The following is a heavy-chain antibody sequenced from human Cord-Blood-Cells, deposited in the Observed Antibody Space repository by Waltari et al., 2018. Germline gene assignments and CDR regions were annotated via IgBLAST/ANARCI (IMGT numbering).Heavy chain of an antibody. D-gene: IGHD5-12*01. Sequence: QVQLQQWGAGLLKPSETLSLTCAVYGGSFSGYYWSWIRQPPGKGLEWIGEINHSGSTNYNPSLKSRVTISVDTSKNQFSLKLSSVTAADTAVYYCARVSVDLVATNDYWGQGTLVTVSS. CDR1: GGSFSGYY. J-gene: IGHJ4*02. CDR2: INHSGST. CDR3: ARVSVDLVATNDY. V-gene: IGHV4-34*01.